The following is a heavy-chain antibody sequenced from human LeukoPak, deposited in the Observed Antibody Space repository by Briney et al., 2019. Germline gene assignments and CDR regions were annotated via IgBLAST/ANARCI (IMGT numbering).Heavy chain of an antibody. Sequence: ASVKVSCKASGYTFNRYYMHWVRQAPGHGLEWMGWLNPNSGVTKYAQKFQGRVTMTRDTSISTAYMELSSLRSDDTAVYYCAREDIWNYDYWGQGTLVTVSS. V-gene: IGHV1-2*02. CDR2: LNPNSGVT. D-gene: IGHD1-7*01. CDR3: AREDIWNYDY. J-gene: IGHJ4*02. CDR1: GYTFNRYY.